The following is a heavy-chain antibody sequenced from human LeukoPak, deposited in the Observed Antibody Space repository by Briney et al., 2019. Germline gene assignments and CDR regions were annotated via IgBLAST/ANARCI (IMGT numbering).Heavy chain of an antibody. CDR3: AKSMVRGIIILDFDY. D-gene: IGHD3-10*01. CDR1: GFTFSSYN. CDR2: ITSGSSYI. V-gene: IGHV3-21*04. Sequence: PGGSLRLSCAASGFTFSSYNMNWVRQTPGKGLEWVSSITSGSSYIYYADSVKSRFTISRDNAKNSLYLQMNSLRAEDTAVYYCAKSMVRGIIILDFDYWGQGTLVTVSS. J-gene: IGHJ4*02.